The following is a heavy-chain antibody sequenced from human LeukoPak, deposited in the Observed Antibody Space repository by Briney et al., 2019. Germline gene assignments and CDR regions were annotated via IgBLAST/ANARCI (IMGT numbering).Heavy chain of an antibody. CDR1: GYTFTSYY. V-gene: IGHV1-46*01. D-gene: IGHD2-2*02. Sequence: GASVKVSCKASGYTFTSYYMHWVRQAPGQGLEWMGIINPSGGSTSYAQKFQGRVTMTRDTSTSTVYMELSSLRSEDTAVYYCARESCSSTSCYKSWFDPWGQGTLVTVSS. CDR2: INPSGGST. J-gene: IGHJ5*02. CDR3: ARESCSSTSCYKSWFDP.